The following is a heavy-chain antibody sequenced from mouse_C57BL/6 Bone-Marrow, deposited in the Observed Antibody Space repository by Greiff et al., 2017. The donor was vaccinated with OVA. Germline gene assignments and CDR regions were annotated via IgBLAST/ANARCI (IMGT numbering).Heavy chain of an antibody. Sequence: QVQLQQSGAELVRPGTSVKLSCKASGYTFTSYWMHWVKQRPGQGLEWIGVIDPSDSYTNYNQKFKGKATLTVDTSSSTAYMQLSSLTSEDSAVYYCARGRLPFAYWGQGTLVTFSA. D-gene: IGHD2-2*01. V-gene: IGHV1-59*01. CDR2: IDPSDSYT. CDR3: ARGRLPFAY. CDR1: GYTFTSYW. J-gene: IGHJ3*01.